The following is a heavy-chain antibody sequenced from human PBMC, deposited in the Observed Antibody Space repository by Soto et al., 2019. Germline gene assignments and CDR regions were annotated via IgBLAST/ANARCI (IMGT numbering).Heavy chain of an antibody. Sequence: GASVKVSCKVSGYTLTELSMHWVRQAPGKGLEWMGGFDPEDGETIYAQKFQGRVTMTEDTSTDTAYMGLSSLRSEDTAVYYCATDPHYDFWSGYLGVRYYYGMDVWGQGTTVTVSS. V-gene: IGHV1-24*01. CDR2: FDPEDGET. CDR3: ATDPHYDFWSGYLGVRYYYGMDV. J-gene: IGHJ6*02. CDR1: GYTLTELS. D-gene: IGHD3-3*01.